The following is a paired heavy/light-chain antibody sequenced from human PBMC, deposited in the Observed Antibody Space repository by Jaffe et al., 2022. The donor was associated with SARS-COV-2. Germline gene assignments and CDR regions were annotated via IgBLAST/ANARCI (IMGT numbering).Heavy chain of an antibody. D-gene: IGHD3-16*02. CDR1: GYTFTSYD. CDR2: MNPNSGNT. Sequence: QVQLVQSGAEVKKPGASVKVSCKASGYTFTSYDINWVRQATGQGLEWMGWMNPNSGNTGYAQKFQGRVTMTRNTSISTAYMELSSLRSEDTAVYYCARGPRQNKGGSNYDYVWGSYRPTDYWGQGTLVTVSS. CDR3: ARGPRQNKGGSNYDYVWGSYRPTDY. J-gene: IGHJ4*02. V-gene: IGHV1-8*01.
Light chain of an antibody. Sequence: EIVLTQSPGTLSLSPGERATLSCRASQSVSSSYLAWYQQKPGQAPRLLIYGASSRATGIPDRFSGSGSGTDFTLTISRLEPEDFAVYYCQQYGSSPVAFGPGTKVDIK. V-gene: IGKV3-20*01. CDR3: QQYGSSPVA. CDR1: QSVSSSY. CDR2: GAS. J-gene: IGKJ3*01.